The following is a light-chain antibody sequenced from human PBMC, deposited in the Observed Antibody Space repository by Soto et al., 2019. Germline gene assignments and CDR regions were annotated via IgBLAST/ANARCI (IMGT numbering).Light chain of an antibody. J-gene: IGKJ1*01. V-gene: IGKV3-11*01. CDR3: QQYLGIPRT. CDR1: QSVSSY. CDR2: DAS. Sequence: EIVLPQSPATLSLSPGESATLSCRASQSVSSYLAWYQQKPGQAPRLLIYDASNRATGIPARFSGSGSGTDFTLTISSLQAEDVAVYYCQQYLGIPRTFGQGTKVDIK.